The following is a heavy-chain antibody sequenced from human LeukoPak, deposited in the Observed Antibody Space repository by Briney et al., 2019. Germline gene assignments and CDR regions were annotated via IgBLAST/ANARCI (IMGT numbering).Heavy chain of an antibody. J-gene: IGHJ4*02. CDR1: GITVSNSY. D-gene: IGHD3-22*01. CDR2: IYSGGNT. Sequence: GGSLRLSCAASGITVSNSYMSWVRQAPGKGLEWVSVIYSGGNTYYADSVKGRFTVSRDNSKNTLYLQMNSLRAEDTAVYYCAREGDSSGYYLDYWGQGTLVTVSS. V-gene: IGHV3-53*05. CDR3: AREGDSSGYYLDY.